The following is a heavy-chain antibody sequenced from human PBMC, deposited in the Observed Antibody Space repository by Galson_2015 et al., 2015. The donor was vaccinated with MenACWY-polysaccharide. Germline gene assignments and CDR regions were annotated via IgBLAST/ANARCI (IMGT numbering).Heavy chain of an antibody. CDR2: ISGSGGST. CDR1: GFTFSSYA. Sequence: SLRLSCAASGFTFSSYAMSWVRQAPGKGLEWVSAISGSGGSTHYADSVKGRFTISRDNAKNTMYLQMNSLRAEDTAVYYCGRAPTRGEFPFSGWYIDYWGQGSLVTVSS. J-gene: IGHJ4*02. CDR3: GRAPTRGEFPFSGWYIDY. V-gene: IGHV3-23*01. D-gene: IGHD3-16*01.